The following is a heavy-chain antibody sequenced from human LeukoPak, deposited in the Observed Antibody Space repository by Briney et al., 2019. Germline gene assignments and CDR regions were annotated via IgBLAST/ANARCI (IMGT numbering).Heavy chain of an antibody. CDR1: GFTVSSNY. J-gene: IGHJ4*02. CDR2: IYSGGST. Sequence: GGSLRLSCAASGFTVSSNYMSWVRQAPGNGLEWVSVIYSGGSTYYADSVKGRFTISRDNSKNTLYLQMNNLRDEDTAVYYCARGYRYSTGWYYFDFWGQGTLVTVSS. V-gene: IGHV3-66*01. CDR3: ARGYRYSTGWYYFDF. D-gene: IGHD6-19*01.